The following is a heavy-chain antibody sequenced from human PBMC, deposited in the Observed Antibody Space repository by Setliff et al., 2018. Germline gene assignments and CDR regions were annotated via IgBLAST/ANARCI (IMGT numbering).Heavy chain of an antibody. CDR3: ARDSVTMVRGVIRSYYYYYMDV. CDR2: ISSSSSYT. J-gene: IGHJ6*03. V-gene: IGHV3-11*05. Sequence: GGSLSLSCAASGLTYSDYYMSWIRQDPGKGLEWVSYISSSSSYTNNADSVKGRFTISRDNAKNSLYLQMNSLRSEETAVYYCARDSVTMVRGVIRSYYYYYMDVWGKGTTVTVSS. D-gene: IGHD3-10*01. CDR1: GLTYSDYY.